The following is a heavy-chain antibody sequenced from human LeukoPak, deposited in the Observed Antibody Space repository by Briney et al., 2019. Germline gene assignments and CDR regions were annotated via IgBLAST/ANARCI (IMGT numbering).Heavy chain of an antibody. D-gene: IGHD5-24*01. V-gene: IGHV3-48*03. CDR2: ISSSGSTI. Sequence: GGPLRLSCAASGFTFSSYEMNWVRQAPGKGLEWVSYISSSGSTIYYADSVKGRFTISRDNAKNSLYLQMNSLRAEETAVYYCARGMATIDGYYYYMDVWGKGTTVTVSS. CDR1: GFTFSSYE. J-gene: IGHJ6*03. CDR3: ARGMATIDGYYYYMDV.